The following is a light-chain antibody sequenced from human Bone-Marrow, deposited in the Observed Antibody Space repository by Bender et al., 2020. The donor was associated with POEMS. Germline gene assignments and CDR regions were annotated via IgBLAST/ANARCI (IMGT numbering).Light chain of an antibody. Sequence: SYVLTQPPSVSVAPGKTASITCGGNNLGSKSVHWYQQKPGQAPVLVISYDSDRPSGIPERFSGSNSGTTATLTISALEDGDEADYYCQVWDSGSDHYVFGTGTKVTVL. CDR2: YDS. J-gene: IGLJ1*01. V-gene: IGLV3-21*04. CDR3: QVWDSGSDHYV. CDR1: NLGSKS.